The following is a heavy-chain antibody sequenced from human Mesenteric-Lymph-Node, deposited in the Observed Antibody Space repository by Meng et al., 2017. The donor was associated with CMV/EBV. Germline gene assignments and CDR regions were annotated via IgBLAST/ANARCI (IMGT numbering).Heavy chain of an antibody. CDR3: AKSRESYTDAFDI. CDR2: IIPIFGTA. J-gene: IGHJ3*02. Sequence: KASGGTFSSYAISWVRQAPGQGLEWMGGIIPIFGTANYAQKFQGRVTITTDESTSTAYMELSSLRSEDTAVYYCAKSRESYTDAFDIWGQGTMVTVSS. D-gene: IGHD1-26*01. V-gene: IGHV1-69*05. CDR1: GGTFSSYA.